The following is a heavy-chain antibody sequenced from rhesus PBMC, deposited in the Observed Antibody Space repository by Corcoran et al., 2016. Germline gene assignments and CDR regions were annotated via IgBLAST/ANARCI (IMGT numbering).Heavy chain of an antibody. V-gene: IGHV4-127*01. D-gene: IGHD1-20*01. CDR3: AGLFPGIAGTTGSFDY. J-gene: IGHJ4*01. Sequence: QVQLQESGPGLVKPSETLSLTCAVSGYSISSGYGWSWIRQPPGKVLEWIGSIGGSSGNTNYNPSLKSRVTLSKDTSKNQFSLKLTSVTAADTAVYYCAGLFPGIAGTTGSFDYWGQGVLVTVSS. CDR1: GYSISSGYG. CDR2: IGGSSGNT.